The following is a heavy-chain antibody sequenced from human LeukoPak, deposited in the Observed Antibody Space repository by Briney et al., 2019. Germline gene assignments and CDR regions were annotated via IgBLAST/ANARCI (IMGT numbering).Heavy chain of an antibody. D-gene: IGHD6-6*01. CDR1: GGSFSGYY. V-gene: IGHV4-34*01. CDR2: INHSGST. Sequence: KPSETLSLTYAVYGGSFSGYYWSWIRQPPGKGLEWIGEINHSGSTNYNPSLKSRVTISVDTPKNQLSLKLSSVTAADTPVYYFARGHTSIAARGRVDYWGQGTLVTVSS. J-gene: IGHJ4*02. CDR3: ARGHTSIAARGRVDY.